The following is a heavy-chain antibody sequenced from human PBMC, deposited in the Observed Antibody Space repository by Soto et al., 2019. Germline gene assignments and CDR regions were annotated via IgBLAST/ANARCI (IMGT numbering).Heavy chain of an antibody. Sequence: QVQLVDSGGIVVQPGGSLRLSCEASGFSFSSHGMHWVRQAPGKGLEWVAHLWAGGNIRYYAYSVNGRFTISSDHSKNPLSLKMSRLGAEDTAVYYCTRDAQQLANYGMDVWGQGTTVTVSS. CDR3: TRDAQQLANYGMDV. CDR1: GFSFSSHG. D-gene: IGHD6-13*01. V-gene: IGHV3-33*01. J-gene: IGHJ6*02. CDR2: LWAGGNIR.